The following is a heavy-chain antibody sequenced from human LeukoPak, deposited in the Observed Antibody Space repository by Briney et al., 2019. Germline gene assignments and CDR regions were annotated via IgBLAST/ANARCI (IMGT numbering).Heavy chain of an antibody. J-gene: IGHJ4*02. CDR3: ARNLVGAKAEYYFDY. Sequence: ASVKVSCKASGYSFTSYYMHWVRQAPGQGLEWMGFINPSGSSAAYAQKFQGRLTMTRDMFTSTDYMELTSLTSDDTAVYYCARNLVGAKAEYYFDYWGQGTLVTVSS. V-gene: IGHV1-46*01. CDR1: GYSFTSYY. CDR2: INPSGSSA. D-gene: IGHD1-26*01.